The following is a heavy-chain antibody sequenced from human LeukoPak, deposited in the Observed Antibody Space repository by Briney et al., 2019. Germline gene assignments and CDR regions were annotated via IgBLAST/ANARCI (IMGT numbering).Heavy chain of an antibody. CDR1: GFTFSNYW. CDR3: ARDESGGYYVY. V-gene: IGHV3-7*01. J-gene: IGHJ4*02. Sequence: GGSLSLSCAVSGFTFSNYWMSWVCQAPGRGPEWVANIKQDGSMTQYADSVRGRFTVSRDNAKSSVYLQMSSLKAEDSAIYYCARDESGGYYVYWGQGTLVTVSS. CDR2: IKQDGSMT. D-gene: IGHD4-23*01.